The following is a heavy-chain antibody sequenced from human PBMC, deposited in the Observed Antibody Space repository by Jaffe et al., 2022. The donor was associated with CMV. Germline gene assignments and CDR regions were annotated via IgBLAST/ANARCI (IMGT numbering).Heavy chain of an antibody. D-gene: IGHD5-12*01. CDR1: GGTFSSYA. CDR2: IIPIFGTA. V-gene: IGHV1-69*01. CDR3: ARIDGYQIKGALYWFDP. Sequence: QVQLVQSGAEVKKPGSSVKVSCKASGGTFSSYAISWVRQAPGQGLEWMGGIIPIFGTANYAQKFQGRVTITADESTSTAYMELSSLRSEDTAVYYCARIDGYQIKGALYWFDPWGQGTLVTVSS. J-gene: IGHJ5*02.